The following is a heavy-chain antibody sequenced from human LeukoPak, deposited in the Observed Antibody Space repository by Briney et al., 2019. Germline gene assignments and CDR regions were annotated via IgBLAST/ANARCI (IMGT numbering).Heavy chain of an antibody. CDR3: ARQRSGLSGAFDF. CDR2: IYYSGTT. V-gene: IGHV4-39*01. Sequence: ASETLSLTCTVSGGSIKSSSYYWGWIRQPPGKGLEWIANIYYSGTTYYNPSLKSRVTTSVDTSKNHFSLRLNSVTAADTAVYYCARQRSGLSGAFDFWGQGTLITVSS. CDR1: GGSIKSSSYY. D-gene: IGHD5-12*01. J-gene: IGHJ4*02.